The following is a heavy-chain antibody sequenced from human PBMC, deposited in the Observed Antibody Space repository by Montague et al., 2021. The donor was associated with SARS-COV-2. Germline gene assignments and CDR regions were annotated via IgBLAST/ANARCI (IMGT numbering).Heavy chain of an antibody. V-gene: IGHV4-4*02. Sequence: SETLSLTCAVSGGSISSDNWWSWLRQSPGKGLEWIGEIFHSGSTKYNPXXKSRVTMSVDKSKNDFSLKLSPVTAADTAMYYCARRITMVRGVTKRNNWFDPWGRGILVTVSS. CDR1: GGSISSDNW. CDR3: ARRITMVRGVTKRNNWFDP. J-gene: IGHJ5*02. CDR2: IFHSGST. D-gene: IGHD3-10*01.